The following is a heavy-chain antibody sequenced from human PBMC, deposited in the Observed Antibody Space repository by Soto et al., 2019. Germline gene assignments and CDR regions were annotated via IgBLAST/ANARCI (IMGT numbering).Heavy chain of an antibody. J-gene: IGHJ4*02. CDR2: IWYDGSNK. Sequence: QVQLVESGGGVVQPGRSLRLSCAASGFTFSSYGMHWVRQAPGKGLEWVAVIWYDGSNKYYADSVKGRFTISRDNSKNTLYLQMNSLRAEDTAVYYCARDLTITKNSSGWPFFHYWGQGTLVTVSS. D-gene: IGHD6-19*01. CDR1: GFTFSSYG. V-gene: IGHV3-33*01. CDR3: ARDLTITKNSSGWPFFHY.